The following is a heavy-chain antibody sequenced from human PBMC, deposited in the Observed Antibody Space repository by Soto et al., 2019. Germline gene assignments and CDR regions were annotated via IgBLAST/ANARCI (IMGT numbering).Heavy chain of an antibody. J-gene: IGHJ3*02. CDR2: ISWNSGSI. CDR1: GFTFDDYA. D-gene: IGHD4-17*01. CDR3: AKDYGDYTDAFDI. V-gene: IGHV3-9*01. Sequence: PGGPLRLSCAASGFTFDDYAMHWVRQAPGKGLEWVSGISWNSGSIGYADSVKGRFTISRDNAKNSLYLQMNSLRAEDTALYYCAKDYGDYTDAFDIWGQGTMVTV.